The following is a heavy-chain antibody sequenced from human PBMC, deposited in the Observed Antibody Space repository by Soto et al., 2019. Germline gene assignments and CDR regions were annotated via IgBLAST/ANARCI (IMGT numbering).Heavy chain of an antibody. V-gene: IGHV4-61*01. CDR3: VFMLDRPPRSTHY. Sequence: PSETLSLTCTVSDAFVSGTTYYWNWIRQPPGKGLEWIGYIFYTGRTSYNPSLRSRITISMDTSKNKFSLTLTSVNTADTAMYYCVFMLDRPPRSTHYSCQGLLLTVSS. J-gene: IGHJ4*02. CDR1: DAFVSGTTYY. CDR2: IFYTGRT. D-gene: IGHD2-8*01.